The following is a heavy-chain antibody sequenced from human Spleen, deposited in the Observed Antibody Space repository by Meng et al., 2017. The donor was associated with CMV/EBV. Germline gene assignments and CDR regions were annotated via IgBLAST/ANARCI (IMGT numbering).Heavy chain of an antibody. CDR1: GSSISSGSYY. V-gene: IGHV4-61*02. CDR3: ARGGLVKDY. Sequence: QEQPKAQGPGLVQPSQTLSLTCTVSGSSISSGSYYWSWIPQPAGKGLEWIGRIYTSGSTNYNPSLKSRVTISVDTSKNQFSLKLSSVTAADTAVYYCARGGLVKDYWGQGTLVTVSS. CDR2: IYTSGST. J-gene: IGHJ4*02. D-gene: IGHD3/OR15-3a*01.